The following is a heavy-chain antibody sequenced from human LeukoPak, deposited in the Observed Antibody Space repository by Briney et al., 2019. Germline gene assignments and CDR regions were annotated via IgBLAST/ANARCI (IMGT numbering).Heavy chain of an antibody. V-gene: IGHV4-39*07. CDR1: GGFISSSSYY. Sequence: SETLSLTCTVSGGFISSSSYYWGWIRQPPGKGLEWIGSIYYSGSTYYNPSLKSRVTISVDTSKNQFSLKLSSVTAADTAVYYCARAISSGWAMGRSRYYYYMDVWGKGTTVTVSS. J-gene: IGHJ6*03. CDR3: ARAISSGWAMGRSRYYYYMDV. D-gene: IGHD6-19*01. CDR2: IYYSGST.